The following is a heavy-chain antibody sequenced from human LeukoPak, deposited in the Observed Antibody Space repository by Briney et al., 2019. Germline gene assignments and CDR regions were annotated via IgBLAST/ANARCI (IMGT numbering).Heavy chain of an antibody. Sequence: SVKVSCKASGSTFTSYGIGWVPQAPGQGLQRIGWISAYNHNANYAQKFQGRVSMTTDTSTSTAYMELRNLRSDDTAVYYCARSYCSSTSCPGSRFDPWGQGTLVSVSS. V-gene: IGHV1-18*01. CDR1: GSTFTSYG. CDR2: ISAYNHNA. CDR3: ARSYCSSTSCPGSRFDP. D-gene: IGHD2-2*01. J-gene: IGHJ5*02.